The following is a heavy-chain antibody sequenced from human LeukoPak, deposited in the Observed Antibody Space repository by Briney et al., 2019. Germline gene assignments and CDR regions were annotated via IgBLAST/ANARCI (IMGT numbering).Heavy chain of an antibody. CDR3: ARLLTYSSGWDPYWYFDL. CDR2: IYYSGST. V-gene: IGHV4-59*01. Sequence: SETLSLTCTVSGGSISSYYWSWIRQPPGKGLEWIGYIYYSGSTNYNPSPKSRVTISVDTSKNQFSLKLSSVTAADTAVYYCARLLTYSSGWDPYWYFDLWGRGTLVTVSS. D-gene: IGHD6-19*01. J-gene: IGHJ2*01. CDR1: GGSISSYY.